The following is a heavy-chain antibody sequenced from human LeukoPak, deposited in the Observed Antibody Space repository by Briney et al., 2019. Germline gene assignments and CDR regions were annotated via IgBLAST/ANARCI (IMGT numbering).Heavy chain of an antibody. CDR2: ISSSSRTI. Sequence: GGSLRLSCAASGFTFSSYSMNWVRQAPGKGLEWVSYISSSSRTIYYADSVKGQFTISRDNAKSSLYLQMNSLRGEDTAVYYCADGDFDYWGQGTLVTVSS. CDR1: GFTFSSYS. J-gene: IGHJ4*02. V-gene: IGHV3-48*01. CDR3: ADGDFDY. D-gene: IGHD4-17*01.